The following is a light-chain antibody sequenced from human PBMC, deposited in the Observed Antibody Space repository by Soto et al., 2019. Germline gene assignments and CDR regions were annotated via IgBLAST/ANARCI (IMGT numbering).Light chain of an antibody. Sequence: EIVLTQSPATLSLSPGERATLSCRASQSVRRYLAWYQQKPGQAPRLLIYDSSNRAAGIPARFSGSGSGTDFTLTISSLEPEDFAMYYCQQRSDWPLTFGGGTNVEI. CDR3: QQRSDWPLT. CDR1: QSVRRY. V-gene: IGKV3-11*01. CDR2: DSS. J-gene: IGKJ4*01.